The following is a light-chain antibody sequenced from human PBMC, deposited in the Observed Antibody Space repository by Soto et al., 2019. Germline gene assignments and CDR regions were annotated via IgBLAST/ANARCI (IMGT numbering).Light chain of an antibody. Sequence: QSVLTQPTSVSGSPGQSITISCTGNHNDIGTYDYVSWYQQHPGRAPRLLIYGVTTRPSGISDRFSASKSGLTASLTISGLQPEDEADYYCSSFTSDRIYVFGPGTKATV. CDR2: GVT. V-gene: IGLV2-14*03. CDR3: SSFTSDRIYV. CDR1: HNDIGTYDY. J-gene: IGLJ1*01.